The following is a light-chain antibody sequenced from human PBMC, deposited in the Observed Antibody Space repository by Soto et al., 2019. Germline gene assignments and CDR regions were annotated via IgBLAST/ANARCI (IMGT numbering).Light chain of an antibody. J-gene: IGLJ2*01. Sequence: QSVLTQPPSVSGAPGQRVTISCTGSSSNIGAGYDVHWYQQLPGAAPKLVIYNNDQRPSGVPDRFLGSKSGTSASLAINGLQSEDEADYYCASWDDRLSGPIFGGGTKVTVL. CDR2: NND. CDR3: ASWDDRLSGPI. V-gene: IGLV1-40*01. CDR1: SSNIGAGYD.